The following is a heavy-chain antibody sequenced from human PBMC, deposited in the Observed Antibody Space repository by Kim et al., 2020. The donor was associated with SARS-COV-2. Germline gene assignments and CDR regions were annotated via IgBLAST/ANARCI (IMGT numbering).Heavy chain of an antibody. Sequence: YYADTVKGRITISRDKDENTQYLQMNSVRAEDTAVYYCARASYSSSDGIDVWSQGTTVTVSS. D-gene: IGHD6-6*01. V-gene: IGHV3-30*01. J-gene: IGHJ6*02. CDR3: ARASYSSSDGIDV.